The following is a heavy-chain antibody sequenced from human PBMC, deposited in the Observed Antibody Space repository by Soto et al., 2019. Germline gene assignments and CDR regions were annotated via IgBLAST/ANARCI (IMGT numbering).Heavy chain of an antibody. CDR1: GGTFSSYT. V-gene: IGHV1-69*08. CDR2: IIPILGIA. CDR3: ARDPRVTMVRGVISWFDP. J-gene: IGHJ5*02. D-gene: IGHD3-10*01. Sequence: QVQLVQSGAEVKKPGSSVKVSCKASGGTFSSYTISWVRQAPGQGLEWMGRIIPILGIANYAQKFQGRVTITADKSTSTAYMELSSLRSEDTAVYYCARDPRVTMVRGVISWFDPWGQGTLVTVSS.